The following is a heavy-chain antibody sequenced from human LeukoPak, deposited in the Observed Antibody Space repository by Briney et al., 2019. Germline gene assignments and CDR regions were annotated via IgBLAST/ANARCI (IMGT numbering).Heavy chain of an antibody. CDR2: IYSGGST. Sequence: GSLRLSCAASGFTFSSYAMSWVRQAPGKGLEWVSVIYSGGSTYYADSVKGRFTISRDNSKNTLYLQMNSLRAEDTAVHYCASLVGANNAFVIWGQGTVVTVSS. J-gene: IGHJ3*02. CDR3: ASLVGANNAFVI. CDR1: GFTFSSYA. V-gene: IGHV3-53*01. D-gene: IGHD1-26*01.